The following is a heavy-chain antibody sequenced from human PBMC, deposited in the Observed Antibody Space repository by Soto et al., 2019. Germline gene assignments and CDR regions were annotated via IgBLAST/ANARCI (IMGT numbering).Heavy chain of an antibody. Sequence: QVQLVESGGGVVQPGRSLRLSCAASGFTFSSYAMQWVRQAPGKGLEWVAVISYDGSNKYYADSVKGRFTSSRDNSKNTLYLHMNSRKAEDTAVYYCARDLLWGTAMVLWYFDLWGRGTLVTVSS. CDR3: ARDLLWGTAMVLWYFDL. D-gene: IGHD5-18*01. J-gene: IGHJ2*01. V-gene: IGHV3-30-3*01. CDR1: GFTFSSYA. CDR2: ISYDGSNK.